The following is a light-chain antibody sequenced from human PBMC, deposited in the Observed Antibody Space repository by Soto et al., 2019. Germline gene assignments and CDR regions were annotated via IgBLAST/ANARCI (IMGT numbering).Light chain of an antibody. CDR1: GSNIGDNY. CDR3: GTWDSSLSAYV. J-gene: IGLJ1*01. V-gene: IGLV1-51*02. Sequence: QSALTQPPSVSAAPGQKVTISCSGSGSNIGDNYVSWYQQLPGTAPNLLIYENNKRPSGIPDRFSGSKSGTSATLGITGLQTGDEADYYCGTWDSSLSAYVFGTGTKVIVL. CDR2: ENN.